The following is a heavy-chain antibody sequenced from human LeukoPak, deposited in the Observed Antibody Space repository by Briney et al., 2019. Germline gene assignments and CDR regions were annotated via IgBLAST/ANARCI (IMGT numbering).Heavy chain of an antibody. CDR2: IYYSGST. CDR3: ARGEPQTYYYGSGSHDI. D-gene: IGHD3-10*01. CDR1: GGSISSYY. J-gene: IGHJ3*02. Sequence: SETLSLTCTVSGGSISSYYWSWIRQPPGKGLEWIGYIYYSGSTNYNPSLKSRVTISVDTSKNQFSLKLSSVTAADTAVYYCARGEPQTYYYGSGSHDIWGQGTVVTVSS. V-gene: IGHV4-59*01.